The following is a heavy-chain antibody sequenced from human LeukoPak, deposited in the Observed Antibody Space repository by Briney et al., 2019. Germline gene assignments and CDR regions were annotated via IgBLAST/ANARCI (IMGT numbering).Heavy chain of an antibody. D-gene: IGHD2-2*01. Sequence: GGSLRLSCGASGFTFSSYWMYWVRQAPGKGLVWVSRINSDGSSTSYADSVKGRFTISRDNAKNTLYLQMNSLRAEDTAVYYCARGGVYCSRTSCYGDVDYWGQGTLVTVSS. CDR3: ARGGVYCSRTSCYGDVDY. CDR2: INSDGSST. V-gene: IGHV3-74*01. CDR1: GFTFSSYW. J-gene: IGHJ4*02.